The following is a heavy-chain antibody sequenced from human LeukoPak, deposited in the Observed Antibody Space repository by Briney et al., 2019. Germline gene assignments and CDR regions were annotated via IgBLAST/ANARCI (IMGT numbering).Heavy chain of an antibody. Sequence: SETLSLTCTVSGGSISSYYWSWIRQPPGKGLEWIGYIYYSGSTNYNPSLKSRVTISVDTSKNQFSLKLSSVTAADTAVYYCARVVAGYSSSLYFDYWGQETLVTVSS. V-gene: IGHV4-59*01. D-gene: IGHD6-13*01. J-gene: IGHJ4*02. CDR1: GGSISSYY. CDR3: ARVVAGYSSSLYFDY. CDR2: IYYSGST.